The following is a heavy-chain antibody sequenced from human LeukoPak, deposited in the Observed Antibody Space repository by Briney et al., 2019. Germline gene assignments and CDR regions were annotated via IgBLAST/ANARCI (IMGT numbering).Heavy chain of an antibody. D-gene: IGHD1-26*01. J-gene: IGHJ4*02. Sequence: SETLSLTCTVPGGSFSTYYWSWIRQPPGKGLEWIGHFYYSGSTNYNPSLRSRATISVDTSRNQFSLRLTSVTAADTAVYYCARGQGGNYYLNYFDYWGQGALVTVSS. V-gene: IGHV4-59*12. CDR3: ARGQGGNYYLNYFDY. CDR2: FYYSGST. CDR1: GGSFSTYY.